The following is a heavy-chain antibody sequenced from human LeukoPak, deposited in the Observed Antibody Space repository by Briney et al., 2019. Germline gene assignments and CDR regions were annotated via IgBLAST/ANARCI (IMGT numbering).Heavy chain of an antibody. V-gene: IGHV4-59*01. Sequence: SSETLSLTCTVSGDSISSYYWSWIRQPPGKGLEWIGYIYDSGKTNYNASLISRVTISVDTSKNQFSLKLTSVTPADTAVYYCARYQRDMVRGVIFDYWGQGTLVTVSS. D-gene: IGHD3-10*01. CDR1: GDSISSYY. CDR2: IYDSGKT. J-gene: IGHJ4*02. CDR3: ARYQRDMVRGVIFDY.